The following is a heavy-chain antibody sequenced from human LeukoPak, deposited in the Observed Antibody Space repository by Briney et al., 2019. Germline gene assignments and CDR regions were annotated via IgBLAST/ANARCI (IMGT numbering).Heavy chain of an antibody. J-gene: IGHJ4*02. V-gene: IGHV3-48*01. Sequence: PGGSLRLSCAASGFTFSDYPMNWVRQAPGKGLEWLSYISSSSSSISYADSVKGRFAISRDNARNSLYLRMNSLRAEDTAVYYCARDWAWAFDYWGQGALVTVSS. CDR2: ISSSSSSI. D-gene: IGHD3-16*01. CDR3: ARDWAWAFDY. CDR1: GFTFSDYP.